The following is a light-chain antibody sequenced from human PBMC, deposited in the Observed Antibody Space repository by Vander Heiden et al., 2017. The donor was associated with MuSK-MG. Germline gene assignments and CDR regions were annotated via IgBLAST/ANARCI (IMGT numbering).Light chain of an antibody. CDR1: QSVTSSY. CDR2: GAS. CDR3: HQDGSSPLT. Sequence: EIVLTQSPGTLSLSPGERATLSCRASQSVTSSYLAWYQQKPGQAPRLLISGASSRATGIPDRFSGSGSGTDFTLTIGRLEPEDFAVYYCHQDGSSPLTFGGGTKVEIK. V-gene: IGKV3-20*01. J-gene: IGKJ4*01.